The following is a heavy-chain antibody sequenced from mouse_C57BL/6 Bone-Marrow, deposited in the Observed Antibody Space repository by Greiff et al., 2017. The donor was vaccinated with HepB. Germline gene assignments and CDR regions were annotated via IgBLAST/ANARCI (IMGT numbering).Heavy chain of an antibody. CDR1: GYTFTSYW. D-gene: IGHD2-3*01. Sequence: QQSCKASGYTFTSYWMHWVKQRPGQGLEWIGEIDPSDSYTNYNQKFKGKSTLTVDKSSSTAYMQLSSLTSEDSAVYYCARGWSAYWGQGTLVTVSA. V-gene: IGHV1-69*01. CDR3: ARGWSAY. J-gene: IGHJ3*01. CDR2: IDPSDSYT.